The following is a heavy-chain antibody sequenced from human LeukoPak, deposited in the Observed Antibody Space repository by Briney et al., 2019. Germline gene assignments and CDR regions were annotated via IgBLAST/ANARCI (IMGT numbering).Heavy chain of an antibody. J-gene: IGHJ4*02. Sequence: SETLSLTCTVSGGSISSSSFYWDWTRQPPGKGLEWIGSVYYSGSTYYNPSLKSRLTISVDTSKNQFSLKLSSVTAADTAVYYCARHADGSAFLVPFDYWGQGSLVTVSS. D-gene: IGHD3-22*01. CDR2: VYYSGST. CDR1: GGSISSSSFY. V-gene: IGHV4-39*01. CDR3: ARHADGSAFLVPFDY.